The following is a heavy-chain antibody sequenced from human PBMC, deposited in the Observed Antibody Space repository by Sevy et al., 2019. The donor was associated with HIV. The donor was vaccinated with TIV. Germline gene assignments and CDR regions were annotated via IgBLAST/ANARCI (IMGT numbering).Heavy chain of an antibody. CDR2: ISGSGGST. D-gene: IGHD3-10*01. V-gene: IGHV3-23*01. CDR3: AGRVRGVKTPHYYYGMDV. CDR1: GFTFSSYA. Sequence: GESLKISCAASGFTFSSYAMSWVRQAPGKGLEWVSAISGSGGSTYYADSVKGRFTISRDNSKNTLYLQMNSLRAEDTAVYYCAGRVRGVKTPHYYYGMDVWGQGTTVTVSS. J-gene: IGHJ6*02.